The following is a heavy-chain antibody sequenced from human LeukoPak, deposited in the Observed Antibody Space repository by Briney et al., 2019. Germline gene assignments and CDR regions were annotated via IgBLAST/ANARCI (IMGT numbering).Heavy chain of an antibody. V-gene: IGHV3-23*01. CDR3: AKDSGYDDGAFDI. Sequence: PGGSLRLSCAASGFTFSTYAMSWVRQAPGKGLEWVSTINDSGGSTDYADSVKGRFTISRDISKNTLYLQMHSLRAGDTAVYYCAKDSGYDDGAFDIWGQGTMVTVSS. D-gene: IGHD5-12*01. J-gene: IGHJ3*02. CDR1: GFTFSTYA. CDR2: INDSGGST.